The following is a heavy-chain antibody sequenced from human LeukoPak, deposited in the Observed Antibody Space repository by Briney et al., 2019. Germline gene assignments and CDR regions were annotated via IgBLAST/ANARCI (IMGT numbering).Heavy chain of an antibody. CDR3: ARVIRNSFDP. J-gene: IGHJ5*02. Sequence: GGSLRLSCAASGFTFSSYSMNWVRQAPGNGLEWVSSISSSSSYIYYADSVKGRFTISRDNAKNSLYLQMNSLRAEDTAVYYCARVIRNSFDPWGQGTLVTVSS. CDR2: ISSSSSYI. D-gene: IGHD4-23*01. V-gene: IGHV3-21*01. CDR1: GFTFSSYS.